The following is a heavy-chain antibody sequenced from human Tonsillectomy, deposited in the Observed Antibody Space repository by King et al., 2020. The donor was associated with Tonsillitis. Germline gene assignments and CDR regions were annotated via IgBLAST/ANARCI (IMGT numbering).Heavy chain of an antibody. J-gene: IGHJ4*02. CDR2: IHHSGST. CDR1: GGSISSSNW. D-gene: IGHD3-10*01. V-gene: IGHV4-4*02. Sequence: QLQESGPGLVKPSGTLSLTCAVSGGSISSSNWWNWVRQPPGKGLEWIGEIHHSGSTNYNPSLKSRVTISVDKSKNQFSLKLSSVTAADTAVYYCERSSGDYYGSGSHYNFFDYWGQGTLVTVSS. CDR3: ERSSGDYYGSGSHYNFFDY.